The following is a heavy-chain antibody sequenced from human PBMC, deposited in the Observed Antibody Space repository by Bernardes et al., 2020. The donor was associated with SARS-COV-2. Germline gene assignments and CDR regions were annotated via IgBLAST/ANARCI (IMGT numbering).Heavy chain of an antibody. V-gene: IGHV4-34*01. CDR3: TRHGGRHFGF. CDR1: GGSFSGY. Sequence: SESLSLTCAVYGGSFSGYWSWMRPPPGKGLEWIGEINHSGGTKYNPSPKSRVSISADTTKNQFSLRLISVTAADTAAYYCTRHGGRHFGFWDQGTLVTVFS. J-gene: IGHJ4*02. CDR2: INHSGGT. D-gene: IGHD2-15*01.